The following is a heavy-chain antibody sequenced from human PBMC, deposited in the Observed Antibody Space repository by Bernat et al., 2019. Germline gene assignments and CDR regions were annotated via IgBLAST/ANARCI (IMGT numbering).Heavy chain of an antibody. CDR1: GFTVSSNY. Sequence: EVQLVESGGGLVQPGGSLRLSCAASGFTVSSNYMSWVRQAPGKGLEWVSVIYSGGSTYYADSVKGRFTISRDNSKNTLHLQMGSLRAEDMAVYYCARYSRSSYDYWGQGTPVTVSS. CDR3: ARYSRSSYDY. J-gene: IGHJ4*02. V-gene: IGHV3-66*01. D-gene: IGHD6-6*01. CDR2: IYSGGST.